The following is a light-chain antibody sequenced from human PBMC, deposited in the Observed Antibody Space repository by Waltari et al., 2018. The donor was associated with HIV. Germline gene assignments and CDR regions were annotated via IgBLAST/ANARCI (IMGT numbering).Light chain of an antibody. J-gene: IGLJ2*01. V-gene: IGLV1-44*01. CDR3: ASWDDSLNGPV. CDR2: GKK. CDR1: TSNIGSNT. Sequence: QSVLTQPPSTSGTPGQRVTISCSGSTSNIGSNTVSWFQQLPGKAPKVLIYGKKPRPSGVPDRFSGSKSGTSASLAIGGLQSEDEADYYCASWDDSLNGPVFGGGTTLTVL.